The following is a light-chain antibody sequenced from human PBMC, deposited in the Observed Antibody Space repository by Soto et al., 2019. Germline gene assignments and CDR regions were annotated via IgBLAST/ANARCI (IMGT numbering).Light chain of an antibody. CDR2: DTT. Sequence: QAVVTQEPSLTVSPGGTVTLTCGSSTGVVTSGHFPYWLQQKPGQAPRTLIYDTTNKPSWTPARFSGSLLGGQAALTLSGAQPEDEADYYCLFFYGGVRPVVGGGTKLTVL. CDR1: TGVVTSGHF. CDR3: LFFYGGVRPV. J-gene: IGLJ3*02. V-gene: IGLV7-46*01.